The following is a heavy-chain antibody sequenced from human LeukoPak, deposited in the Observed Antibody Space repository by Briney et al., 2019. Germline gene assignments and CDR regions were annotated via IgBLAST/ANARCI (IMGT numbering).Heavy chain of an antibody. V-gene: IGHV3-23*01. CDR3: AKDLYDILTGYDYKAYCLDY. Sequence: GGSLRLSCAASGSTFSSYAMSWVRQAPGKGLEWVSAISGSGGSTYYADSVKGRFTISRDNSENTLYLQMNSLRAEDTAVYYCAKDLYDILTGYDYKAYCLDYWGQGTLVTVSS. CDR2: ISGSGGST. J-gene: IGHJ4*02. D-gene: IGHD3-9*01. CDR1: GSTFSSYA.